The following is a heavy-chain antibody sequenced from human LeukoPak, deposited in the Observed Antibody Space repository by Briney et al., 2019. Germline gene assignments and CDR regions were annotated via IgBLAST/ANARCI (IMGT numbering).Heavy chain of an antibody. D-gene: IGHD3-10*01. CDR2: ISSSSSNI. CDR3: ARDQVLLWFGEFAH. CDR1: GFTFSSYS. J-gene: IGHJ5*02. Sequence: PGGSLRLSCAASGFTFSSYSMNWVRQAPGEGLEWVSYISSSSSNIYYADTVKGRFTISRDNAKNSLCLQMNSLRAEDTAVYYCARDQVLLWFGEFAHWGQGTLVTVSS. V-gene: IGHV3-48*01.